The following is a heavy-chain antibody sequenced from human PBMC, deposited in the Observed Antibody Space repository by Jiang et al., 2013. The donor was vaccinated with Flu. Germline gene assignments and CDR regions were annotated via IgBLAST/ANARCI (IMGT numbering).Heavy chain of an antibody. V-gene: IGHV1-18*01. CDR2: ISVYTVNT. CDR1: GYTFTTYG. J-gene: IGHJ5*02. CDR3: ARGPQGLGNDVGFDP. Sequence: GAEVKKPGASVKVSCRASGYTFTTYGIIWVRQAPGQGLEWMGWISVYTVNTNDAQSLQGRVTMTTDTSTSTAYMELRSLRSDDTAVYYCARGPQGLGNDVGFDPWGQGTLVTVSS. D-gene: IGHD1-1*01.